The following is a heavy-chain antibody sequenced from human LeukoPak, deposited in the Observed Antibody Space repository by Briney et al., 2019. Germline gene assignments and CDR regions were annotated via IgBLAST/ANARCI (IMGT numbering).Heavy chain of an antibody. CDR3: AKETAVTGTGFFDY. CDR1: GFTFSSYS. J-gene: IGHJ4*02. V-gene: IGHV3-21*04. D-gene: IGHD6-19*01. Sequence: GGSLRLSCAASGFTFSSYSMNWVRQAPGKGLEWVSSISSSSSYIHYADSVKGRFTISRDNAKNSLYLQMNSLRAEDTAIYYCAKETAVTGTGFFDYWGQGTLVTVSS. CDR2: ISSSSSYI.